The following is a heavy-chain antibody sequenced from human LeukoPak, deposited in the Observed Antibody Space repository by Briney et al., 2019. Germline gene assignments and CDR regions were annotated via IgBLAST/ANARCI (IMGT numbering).Heavy chain of an antibody. V-gene: IGHV4-59*01. CDR1: GGSFSGYY. Sequence: SETLSLTCAVYGGSFSGYYWSWIRQPPGKGLEWIGYIYYSGSTNYNPSLKSRVTISVDTSKNQFSLKLSSVTAADTAVYYCARGRYGSGSYLPTDYWGQGTLVTVSS. D-gene: IGHD3-10*01. CDR2: IYYSGST. CDR3: ARGRYGSGSYLPTDY. J-gene: IGHJ4*02.